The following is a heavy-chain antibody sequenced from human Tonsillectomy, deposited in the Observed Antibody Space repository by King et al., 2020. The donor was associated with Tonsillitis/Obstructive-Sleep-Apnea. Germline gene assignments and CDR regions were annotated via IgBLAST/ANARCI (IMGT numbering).Heavy chain of an antibody. V-gene: IGHV3-49*04. D-gene: IGHD1-26*01. CDR2: IRSKTYGGTT. Sequence: VQLVESGGGLVQPGRSLRLSCTVSGFTFRDYGMSWVRQAPGKELEWVGFIRSKTYGGTTDYAASVKGRVTISTDDSKSIACLQMNSLKTGDTAVYYCTRVGTSGRYSYDLGGQGTMVTVSS. CDR3: TRVGTSGRYSYDL. J-gene: IGHJ3*01. CDR1: GFTFRDYG.